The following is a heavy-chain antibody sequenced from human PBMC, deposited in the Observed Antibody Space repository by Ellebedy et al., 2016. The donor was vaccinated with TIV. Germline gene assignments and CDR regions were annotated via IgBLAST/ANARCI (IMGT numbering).Heavy chain of an antibody. J-gene: IGHJ4*02. V-gene: IGHV3-30*02. D-gene: IGHD5-24*01. Sequence: GESLKISCAASGFTFSRYWMSWVRQAPGKGLEWVAFIRYDGSNKYYADSVKGRFTVSRDSSKSSIYLQMRSLRPEDTAIYYCAREPRLQPGASLDYWGQGALVTVSS. CDR2: IRYDGSNK. CDR3: AREPRLQPGASLDY. CDR1: GFTFSRYW.